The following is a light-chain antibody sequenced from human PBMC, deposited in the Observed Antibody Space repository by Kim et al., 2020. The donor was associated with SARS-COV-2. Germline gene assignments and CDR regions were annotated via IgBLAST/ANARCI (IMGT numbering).Light chain of an antibody. Sequence: SYELTQPPSVSVSPGQTASITCSGDKLGDKYACWYQQKPGQSPVPVIYQDSKRPSGIPGRFSGSNSGNTATLTISGTQAMDEADYYCQAWDSSTVVFGGG. CDR2: QDS. J-gene: IGLJ2*01. V-gene: IGLV3-1*01. CDR1: KLGDKY. CDR3: QAWDSSTVV.